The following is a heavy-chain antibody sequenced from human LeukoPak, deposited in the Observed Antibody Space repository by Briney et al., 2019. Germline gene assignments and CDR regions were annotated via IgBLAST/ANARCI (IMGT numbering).Heavy chain of an antibody. CDR3: ARDRGGRVGATDYFDY. CDR1: GFTFSSYA. V-gene: IGHV3-33*08. Sequence: GGSLRLSCAASGFTFSSYAMHWVRQAPGKGLEWVAVIWYDGSNKYYADSVKGRFTISRDNSENTLYLQMNSLRAEDTAVYYCARDRGGRVGATDYFDYWGQGTLVTVSS. CDR2: IWYDGSNK. D-gene: IGHD1-26*01. J-gene: IGHJ4*02.